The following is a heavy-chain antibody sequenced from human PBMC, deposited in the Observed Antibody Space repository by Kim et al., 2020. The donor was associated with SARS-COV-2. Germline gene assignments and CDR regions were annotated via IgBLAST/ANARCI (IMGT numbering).Heavy chain of an antibody. CDR1: GGSITSGDRY. Sequence: SETLSLTCTVSGGSITSGDRYWTWIRQPPGKGLEWIGYINYSGTTYYNPSLKSRVTMSVDTSKTQFSLKLSSVTGADTAVYYCARDLSGYANFDSWGQGTLVTVSP. D-gene: IGHD5-12*01. CDR2: INYSGTT. CDR3: ARDLSGYANFDS. J-gene: IGHJ4*02. V-gene: IGHV4-30-4*01.